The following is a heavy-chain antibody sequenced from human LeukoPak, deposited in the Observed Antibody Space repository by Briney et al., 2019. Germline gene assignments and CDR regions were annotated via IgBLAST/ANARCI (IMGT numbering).Heavy chain of an antibody. CDR1: GFISSSND. CDR2: ISYDGSNT. D-gene: IGHD2-2*01. J-gene: IGHJ4*02. V-gene: IGHV3-30*18. CDR3: AKSASDSFDY. Sequence: GRSLRLSCAASGFISSSNDIDWVRQAPGKGLEWVAVISYDGSNTYYADSVKGRFTISRGNSKNTLYLQMNSLTTDDTAVYYCAKSASDSFDYWGQGTLVTVSS.